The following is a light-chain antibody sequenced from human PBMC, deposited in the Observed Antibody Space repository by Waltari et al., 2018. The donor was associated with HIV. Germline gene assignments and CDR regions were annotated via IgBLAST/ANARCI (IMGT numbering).Light chain of an antibody. J-gene: IGLJ1*01. CDR3: QAWDSSTVV. V-gene: IGLV3-1*01. CDR1: KLGCTY. Sequence: SYELTQPPSVSVSPGQTASITCPGDKLGCTYACWYQQKPGQSPVLVIYQDSKRPSGIPGRFSGSNSENTATLTISGTQAMDEADYYCQAWDSSTVVFGTGTKVTVL. CDR2: QDS.